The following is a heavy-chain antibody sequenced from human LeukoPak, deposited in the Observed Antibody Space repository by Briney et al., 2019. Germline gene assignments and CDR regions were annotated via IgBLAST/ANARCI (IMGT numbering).Heavy chain of an antibody. J-gene: IGHJ4*02. CDR1: GYSFTTND. V-gene: IGHV1-8*01. Sequence: GASVKVSCKASGYSFTTNDINWVRQATGQGLEWLGWINPNSGNAGYAQKFRGRVSMTRDTSTSTVYLELSSLKFEDTAVYYCARKIGDSGSYPDWGQGTLVTVSS. CDR2: INPNSGNA. CDR3: ARKIGDSGSYPD. D-gene: IGHD3-10*01.